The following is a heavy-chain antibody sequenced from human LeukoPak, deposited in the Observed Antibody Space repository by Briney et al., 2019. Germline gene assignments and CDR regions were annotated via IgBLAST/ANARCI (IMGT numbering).Heavy chain of an antibody. V-gene: IGHV1-8*01. CDR2: MNPNSGNT. Sequence: GASVKVSCKASGYTFTSYDLNWVRQATGQGLEWMGWMNPNSGNTGYAQKFQGRVTMTRNTSISTAYMELSSLRSEDTAVYYCARGNTAMAPNFDYWGQGTLVTVSS. J-gene: IGHJ4*02. D-gene: IGHD5-18*01. CDR1: GYTFTSYD. CDR3: ARGNTAMAPNFDY.